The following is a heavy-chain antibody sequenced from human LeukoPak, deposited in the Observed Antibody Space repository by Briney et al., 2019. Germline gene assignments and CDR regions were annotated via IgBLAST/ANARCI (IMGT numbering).Heavy chain of an antibody. CDR1: GYTFTGYY. J-gene: IGHJ4*02. CDR2: INPNSGGT. D-gene: IGHD4-17*01. CDR3: ARAPSTTVTTFGLFDY. Sequence: GASVKVSCKASGYTFTGYYMHWVRQAPGQGLEWMGWINPNSGGTNYAQKFQGRVTMTRDASISTAYMELSRLRSEDTAVYYCARAPSTTVTTFGLFDYWGQGTLVTVSS. V-gene: IGHV1-2*02.